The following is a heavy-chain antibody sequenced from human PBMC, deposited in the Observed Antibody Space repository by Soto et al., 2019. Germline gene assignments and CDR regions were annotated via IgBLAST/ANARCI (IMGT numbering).Heavy chain of an antibody. CDR2: IHHSGST. CDR3: ARRKLEMMYVGWVDP. J-gene: IGHJ5*02. V-gene: IGHV4-4*02. CDR1: GDSISSRNW. Sequence: QVQLQESGPGLVKPSETLSLTCAVSGDSISSRNWWSWVRQTPGKGLEYIGEIHHSGSTNYNPSLKSRVTMSVDKSKNQCSLNLNSVTAADTAIYYCARRKLEMMYVGWVDPWGQGTLVTVSS. D-gene: IGHD2-8*01.